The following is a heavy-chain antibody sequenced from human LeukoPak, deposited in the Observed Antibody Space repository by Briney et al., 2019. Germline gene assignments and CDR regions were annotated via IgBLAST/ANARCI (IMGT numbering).Heavy chain of an antibody. J-gene: IGHJ3*02. V-gene: IGHV4-38-2*02. Sequence: SETLSLTCTVSGYSISSGCYWGWIRQPPGKGLEWIGSIYHSGGTYYNPSLKSRVTISVDTSKNQFSLRLSSVTAADTAVYYCARDDSSFAFDIWGQGTMVTVSS. CDR2: IYHSGGT. D-gene: IGHD3-22*01. CDR1: GYSISSGCY. CDR3: ARDDSSFAFDI.